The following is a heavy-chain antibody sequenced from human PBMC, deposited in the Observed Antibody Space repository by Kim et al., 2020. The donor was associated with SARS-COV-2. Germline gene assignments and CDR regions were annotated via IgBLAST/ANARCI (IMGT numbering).Heavy chain of an antibody. CDR3: ARGTWVTSFGVEYDMDV. D-gene: IGHD3-3*01. CDR1: GFSFSDYY. J-gene: IGHJ6*03. V-gene: IGHV3-11*01. CDR2: ISASGGRA. Sequence: GGSLRLSCAASGFSFSDYYMSWIRQAPGKGLEWVAYISASGGRAHYADSGKGRFDISRDNTDNSLYLQMNSLRAEDTAEYYCARGTWVTSFGVEYDMDVWGQGTTVTVSS.